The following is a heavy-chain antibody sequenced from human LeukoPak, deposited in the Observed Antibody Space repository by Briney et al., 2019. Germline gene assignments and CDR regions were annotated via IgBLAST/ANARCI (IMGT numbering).Heavy chain of an antibody. CDR2: ISNSAVST. D-gene: IGHD2-21*01. J-gene: IGHJ3*02. CDR1: GFTFSGYA. Sequence: PGGSLRLSCAASGFTFSGYAMNWVRQAPGKGLEWVSGISNSAVSTYYADSVKGRFTISRDNSWNTLYLQMNSLRAEDTAVYYCAKDQVISGSEASDIWGQGTMVTVSS. V-gene: IGHV3-23*01. CDR3: AKDQVISGSEASDI.